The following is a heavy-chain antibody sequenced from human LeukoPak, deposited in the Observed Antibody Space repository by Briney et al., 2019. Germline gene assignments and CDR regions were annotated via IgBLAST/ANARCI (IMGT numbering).Heavy chain of an antibody. D-gene: IGHD2-15*01. CDR3: ARGYCSGDNCRPDWFDP. J-gene: IGHJ5*02. Sequence: GGSLRLSCTASGFTVSSNYMSWVRQAPGKGLEWVSVFYNADTTHYAGSVKGRFTISRDTSKNTLYLQMNSLRVEDTAVYYCARGYCSGDNCRPDWFDPWGQGTLVTVSS. V-gene: IGHV3-53*01. CDR1: GFTVSSNY. CDR2: FYNADTT.